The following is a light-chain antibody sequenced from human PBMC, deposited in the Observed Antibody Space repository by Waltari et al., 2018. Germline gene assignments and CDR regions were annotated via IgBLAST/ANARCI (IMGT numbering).Light chain of an antibody. V-gene: IGKV4-1*01. CDR2: WAA. J-gene: IGKJ2*01. CDR1: KSVSHSSNNKNY. CDR3: QQYYEIPPA. Sequence: LAVRRSEKETINCKSSKSVSHSSNNKNYLAWYQQKLGQPPKLLIYWAATRESGVPDRFSGSGSGTDFNLTLGRLQAEAVAVYYCQQYYEIPPAFGQGTKLEI.